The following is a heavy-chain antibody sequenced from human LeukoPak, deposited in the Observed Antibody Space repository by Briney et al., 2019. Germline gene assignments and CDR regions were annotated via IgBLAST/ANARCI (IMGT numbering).Heavy chain of an antibody. Sequence: GGSLRLSCAASGFTFNNYAMTWVRQAPGEGLEWVSAVSGRGDATYCADSVKGRFTISRDDSKNTLYLQMNSLRAEDTAVYHCAKAPPAATNYYYGMDVWGQGTTVTVSS. V-gene: IGHV3-23*01. CDR3: AKAPPAATNYYYGMDV. CDR2: VSGRGDAT. D-gene: IGHD2-15*01. J-gene: IGHJ6*02. CDR1: GFTFNNYA.